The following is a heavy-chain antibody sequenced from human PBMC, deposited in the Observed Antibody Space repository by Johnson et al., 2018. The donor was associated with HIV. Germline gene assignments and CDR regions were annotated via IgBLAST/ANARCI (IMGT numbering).Heavy chain of an antibody. Sequence: VQLVESGGGLVQPGGSLGLACVGSGFNVSNNYMSWVRQPPGQGLEWVSTLYSSGNTYYADSVKGRFTISRDSSRNTLYLQIDTLKVEDTALYYCTRSKLQFLAPDAFDLWGQGTIVTVSS. CDR3: TRSKLQFLAPDAFDL. D-gene: IGHD5-24*01. J-gene: IGHJ3*01. CDR1: GFNVSNNY. CDR2: LYSSGNT. V-gene: IGHV3-53*01.